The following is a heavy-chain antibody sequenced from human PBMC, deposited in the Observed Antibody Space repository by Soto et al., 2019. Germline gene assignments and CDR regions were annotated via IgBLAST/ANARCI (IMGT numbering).Heavy chain of an antibody. CDR1: GDSINNYF. V-gene: IGHV4-59*01. CDR3: ARARQRDTGRGLDV. CDR2: ISYSGST. Sequence: SETLSLTCTISGDSINNYFWNRIRQTPGKGLEWIGYISYSGSTSYNPSLQSRVTISSDTSKNHFSLKLSSVTAADTAVYYCARARQRDTGRGLDVWGQGTTVTVSS. J-gene: IGHJ6*02. D-gene: IGHD5-18*01.